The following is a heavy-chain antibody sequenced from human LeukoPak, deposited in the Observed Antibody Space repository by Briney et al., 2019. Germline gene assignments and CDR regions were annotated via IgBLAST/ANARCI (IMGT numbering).Heavy chain of an antibody. CDR3: ARATGYSYKFDY. V-gene: IGHV4-34*01. CDR2: INHSGST. CDR1: GGSFSGYY. J-gene: IGHJ4*02. D-gene: IGHD5-18*01. Sequence: PSETLSLTCAVYGGSFSGYYWSWIRQPPGKGLEWIGEINHSGSTNYNPSLKSRVTISVDTSKNQFSLKLSSVTAAATAVYYCARATGYSYKFDYWGQGTLVTVSS.